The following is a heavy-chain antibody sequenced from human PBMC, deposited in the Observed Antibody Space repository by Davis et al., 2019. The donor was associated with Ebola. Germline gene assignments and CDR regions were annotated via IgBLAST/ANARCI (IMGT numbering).Heavy chain of an antibody. D-gene: IGHD2-2*02. J-gene: IGHJ5*02. CDR2: IDPSDSYT. Sequence: PGGSLRLSCKGSGFSFTNSWISWVRQTPGKGLEWIGRIDPSDSYTNYSPSFQGHVTISADKSITTAYLQWGSLEASDNGIYYCVRGDAIPTIPWGQGTLVTVSS. V-gene: IGHV5-10-1*01. CDR3: VRGDAIPTIP. CDR1: GFSFTNSW.